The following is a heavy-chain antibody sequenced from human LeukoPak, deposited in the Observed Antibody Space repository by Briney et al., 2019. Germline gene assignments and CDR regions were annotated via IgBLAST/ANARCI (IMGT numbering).Heavy chain of an antibody. V-gene: IGHV3-74*01. CDR3: ASTLCSGDNCYFDYYYYMDV. CDR1: GFTFSSYW. CDR2: IKSDGSGT. J-gene: IGHJ6*03. Sequence: GGSLRLSCTASGFTFSSYWMHWVRQAPGKGLVWVSRIKSDGSGTSYADSVKRRFTISRDNAKNTLYLQMNSLRAEDTAVYYCASTLCSGDNCYFDYYYYMDVWGKGTTVTISS. D-gene: IGHD2-15*01.